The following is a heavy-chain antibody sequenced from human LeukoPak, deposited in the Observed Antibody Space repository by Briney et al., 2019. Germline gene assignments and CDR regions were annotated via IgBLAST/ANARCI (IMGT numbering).Heavy chain of an antibody. CDR3: ASLHCSSTSCYPFLDY. CDR2: FDPEDGET. V-gene: IGHV1-24*01. Sequence: ASVKVSCKVSGYTLTELSMHWVRQAPGKGLEWMEGFDPEDGETIYAQKFQGRVTMTEDTSTDTAYMELSSLRSEDTAVYYCASLHCSSTSCYPFLDYWGRGTLVTVSS. D-gene: IGHD2-2*01. CDR1: GYTLTELS. J-gene: IGHJ4*02.